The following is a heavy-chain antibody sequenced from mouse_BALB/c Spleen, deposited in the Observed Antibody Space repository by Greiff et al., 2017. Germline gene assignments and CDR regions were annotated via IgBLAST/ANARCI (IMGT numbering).Heavy chain of an antibody. D-gene: IGHD1-1*01. V-gene: IGHV14-3*02. CDR2: IDPANGNT. CDR1: GFNIKDTY. CDR3: ARNYGSSYGYAMDY. Sequence: EVKLMESGAELVKPGASVKLSCTASGFNIKDTYMHWVKQRPEQGLEWIGRIDPANGNTKYDPKFQGKATITADTSSNTAYLQLSSLTSEDTAVYYCARNYGSSYGYAMDYWGQGTSVTVSS. J-gene: IGHJ4*01.